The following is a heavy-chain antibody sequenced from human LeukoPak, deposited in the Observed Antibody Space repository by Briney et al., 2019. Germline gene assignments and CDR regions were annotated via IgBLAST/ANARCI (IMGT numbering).Heavy chain of an antibody. CDR1: GFTFSSYA. CDR2: ISYDGSNK. V-gene: IGHV3-30-3*01. Sequence: GRSLRLSCAASGFTFSSYAMHWVRQAPGKGLEWVAVISYDGSNKYYADSVKGRFTISRDNSKNTLYLQMNSLRAEDTAVYYCARGPERYYDYVWGSSTLDYWGQGPLVTVSS. CDR3: ARGPERYYDYVWGSSTLDY. J-gene: IGHJ4*02. D-gene: IGHD3-16*01.